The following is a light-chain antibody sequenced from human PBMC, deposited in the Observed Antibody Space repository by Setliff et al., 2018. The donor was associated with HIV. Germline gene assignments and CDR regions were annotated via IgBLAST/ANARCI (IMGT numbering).Light chain of an antibody. CDR2: EVS. V-gene: IGLV2-14*01. CDR3: SSYTRSNTRV. Sequence: QSALTQPASVSGSPGQSITISCTGTWSDVGGYNYVSWYQQHPGKAPKLMIYEVSNRPSGVSNRFSGSKSGNTASLTISGLQAEDEADYFCSSYTRSNTRVFGTGTKVTVL. J-gene: IGLJ1*01. CDR1: WSDVGGYNY.